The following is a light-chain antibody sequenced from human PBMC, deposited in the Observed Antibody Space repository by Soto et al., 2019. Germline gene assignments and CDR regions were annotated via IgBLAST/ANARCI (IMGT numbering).Light chain of an antibody. Sequence: IVLTQSPDTLSFSPGEGATLSCRASHSVSGRYLAWYQQKPGQAPRLLIYDASSRATGIPDRFSGSGSGTDFTLTISSLEPEDSAVYYCQQYGSSPLLSFGGGTKVEIK. J-gene: IGKJ4*01. V-gene: IGKV3-20*01. CDR2: DAS. CDR1: HSVSGRY. CDR3: QQYGSSPLLS.